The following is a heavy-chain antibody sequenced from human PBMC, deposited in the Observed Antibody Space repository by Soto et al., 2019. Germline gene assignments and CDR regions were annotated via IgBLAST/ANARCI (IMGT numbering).Heavy chain of an antibody. J-gene: IGHJ3*01. CDR1: GYSFTSYW. D-gene: IGHD3-10*01. V-gene: IGHV5-51*01. CDR3: ARLPGVRGVFDGFNV. Sequence: GESLKISCKGSGYSFTSYWIGWVRQMPGKGLEWMGIIYPGDSDTRYSPSFHGQVTISADKSISTAYLQWSSLKASDTAMYFCARLPGVRGVFDGFNVWGQGTMVTVSS. CDR2: IYPGDSDT.